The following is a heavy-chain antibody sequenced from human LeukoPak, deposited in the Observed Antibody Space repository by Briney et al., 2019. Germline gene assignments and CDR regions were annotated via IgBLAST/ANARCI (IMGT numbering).Heavy chain of an antibody. CDR1: GFTVSSNY. CDR2: IYSDGST. Sequence: AGGSLRLSCAASGFTVSSNYMSWVRQAPGKGLKWVSEIYSDGSTYYAASVKGRFSISRDNSKNTVYLQMNSLRAEDTAVYYCATAYYYDSSGYPYYFDYWGQGTLVTVSS. V-gene: IGHV3-53*01. CDR3: ATAYYYDSSGYPYYFDY. D-gene: IGHD3-22*01. J-gene: IGHJ4*02.